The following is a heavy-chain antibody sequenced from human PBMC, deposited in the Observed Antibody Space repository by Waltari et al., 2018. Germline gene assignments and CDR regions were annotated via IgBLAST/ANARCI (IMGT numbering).Heavy chain of an antibody. J-gene: IGHJ6*02. CDR3: EKDQLGDYDYYGFDV. Sequence: QGQLVESGGGVAQPGGSLKLSCAASGFTFSNHALHWARQAPGKGLGGVALISHDGNDKYYVDSFKGRFSISRDNSNNTLYLHMSSLRHEDTVIYCSEKDQLGDYDYYGFDVWRHGTTVNVSS. CDR1: GFTFSNHA. CDR2: ISHDGNDK. V-gene: IGHV3-30*18. D-gene: IGHD1-1*01.